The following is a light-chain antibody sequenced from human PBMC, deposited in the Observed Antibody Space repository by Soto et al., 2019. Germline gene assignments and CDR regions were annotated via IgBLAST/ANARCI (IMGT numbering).Light chain of an antibody. J-gene: IGKJ1*01. Sequence: EKGITPSPATPSFSPGERAPPPRRASQSVSSNLAWYQQKPGQAPRLLIYGASTRATGIPARFSGSVSGTEFALTISRLEPEDFAVYYCQQYGSSPVTFGQGTKVDIK. CDR1: QSVSSN. CDR2: GAS. V-gene: IGKV3-20*01. CDR3: QQYGSSPVT.